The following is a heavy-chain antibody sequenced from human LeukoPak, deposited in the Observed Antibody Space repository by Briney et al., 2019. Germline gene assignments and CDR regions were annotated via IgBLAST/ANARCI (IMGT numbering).Heavy chain of an antibody. CDR3: TLRLKDI. V-gene: IGHV3-15*01. Sequence: GGSLRLSCAASGFTFSNAWMSWVRQAPGKGLEWGGRIKSKTDGGTTDYAAPVKGRFTISRDDSKNTLYLQMNSLKTEDTAVYYCTLRLKDIWGQGTMVTVSS. CDR2: IKSKTDGGTT. J-gene: IGHJ3*02. CDR1: GFTFSNAW.